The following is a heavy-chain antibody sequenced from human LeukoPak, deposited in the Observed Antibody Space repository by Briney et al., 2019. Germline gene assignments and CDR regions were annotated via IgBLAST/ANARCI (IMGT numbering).Heavy chain of an antibody. D-gene: IGHD3-10*01. J-gene: IGHJ5*02. CDR3: ARDSLGGFDP. V-gene: IGHV3-30*04. Sequence: GRSLRLSCAASGFTFSSYAMHWVRQAPGKGLEWVAVISYDGRHKYYADSVKGRFTISRDNSKNTLYLQMNSLRAEDTAVYYCARDSLGGFDPWGQGTLVTVSS. CDR1: GFTFSSYA. CDR2: ISYDGRHK.